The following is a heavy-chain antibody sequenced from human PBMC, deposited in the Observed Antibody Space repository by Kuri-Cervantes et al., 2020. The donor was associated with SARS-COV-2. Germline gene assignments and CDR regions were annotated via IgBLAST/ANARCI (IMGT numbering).Heavy chain of an antibody. V-gene: IGHV1-69*13. CDR2: IIPIFGTA. J-gene: IGHJ4*02. Sequence: SVKVSCKASGGTFSSYAISWVRQAPGQGLEWMGGIIPIFGTANHAQKFQGRVTITADESTSTAYMELSSLRSEDTAVYYCARALTIFSPGYFDYWGQGTLVTVSS. CDR1: GGTFSSYA. D-gene: IGHD3-3*01. CDR3: ARALTIFSPGYFDY.